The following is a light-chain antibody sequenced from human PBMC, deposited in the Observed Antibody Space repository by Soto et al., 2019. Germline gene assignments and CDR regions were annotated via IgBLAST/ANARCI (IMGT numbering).Light chain of an antibody. J-gene: IGLJ1*01. Sequence: QSVLTQPASVSGSPGQSITISCTGTSSDVGGYNYVSWYQQHPGKAPKLMIYDVSDRASGVSNRFSGSKSGNTASLTISGLQAEDEADYYCNSYTSNNTQVFGTGTKVTVL. CDR3: NSYTSNNTQV. CDR1: SSDVGGYNY. V-gene: IGLV2-14*01. CDR2: DVS.